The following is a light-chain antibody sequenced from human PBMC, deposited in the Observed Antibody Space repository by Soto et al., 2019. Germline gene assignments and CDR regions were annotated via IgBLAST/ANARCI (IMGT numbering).Light chain of an antibody. Sequence: QSALTQPPSVSGSPGQSGTISCTGTSSDVGGYNYVSWYQHHPGKAPKLIIYDVSKRPSGVPDRFSGSKSGNTSSLTISGLQAEDEADYFCCSYAGSYTPVVFGGGTKMTVL. CDR1: SSDVGGYNY. CDR2: DVS. V-gene: IGLV2-11*01. CDR3: CSYAGSYTPVV. J-gene: IGLJ2*01.